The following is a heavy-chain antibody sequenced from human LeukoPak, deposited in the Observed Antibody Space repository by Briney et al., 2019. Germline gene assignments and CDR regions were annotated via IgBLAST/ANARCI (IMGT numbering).Heavy chain of an antibody. V-gene: IGHV3-74*03. CDR1: GFAFSVSW. D-gene: IGHD2/OR15-2a*01. J-gene: IGHJ4*02. CDR2: IKSDGSGI. CDR3: AKDYFGSLEY. Sequence: GGSLRLSCAASGFAFSVSWMHWVRQAPGKGLVWVSVIKSDGSGIAYADSVKGRFTISRDNAKNTVYLQMNSLRDEDTAVYYCAKDYFGSLEYWGQGTLVTVSS.